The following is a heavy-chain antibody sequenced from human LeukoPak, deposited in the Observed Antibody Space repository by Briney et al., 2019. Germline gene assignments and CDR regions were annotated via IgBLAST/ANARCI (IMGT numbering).Heavy chain of an antibody. V-gene: IGHV3-74*01. CDR2: INSDGSST. J-gene: IGHJ6*03. CDR1: GFTFSSYW. CDR3: AKTTSCCLNYFYMDV. Sequence: GGSLRLSCAASGFTFSSYWMHWVRQAPGKGLVWVSRINSDGSSTSYADSVKGRFTISRDNAKNSLYLQMNSLRAEDMALYYCAKTTSCCLNYFYMDVWGKGTTVTVSS. D-gene: IGHD2-2*01.